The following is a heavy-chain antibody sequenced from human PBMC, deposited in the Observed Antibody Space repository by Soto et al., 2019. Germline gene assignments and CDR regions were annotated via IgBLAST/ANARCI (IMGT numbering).Heavy chain of an antibody. CDR1: GYTFTSYG. D-gene: IGHD3-10*01. CDR3: AREVVRGVGSDY. J-gene: IGHJ4*02. CDR2: ISTYNGNT. Sequence: QVQLVQSGAEVKKPGASVKVSCKASGYTFTSYGISWVRQAPGQGLEWMGWISTYNGNTKYAQKLKGRVTMTTDTSTSTAYMELRSVRSEDSAVFYCAREVVRGVGSDYWGQGTLVTVSS. V-gene: IGHV1-18*01.